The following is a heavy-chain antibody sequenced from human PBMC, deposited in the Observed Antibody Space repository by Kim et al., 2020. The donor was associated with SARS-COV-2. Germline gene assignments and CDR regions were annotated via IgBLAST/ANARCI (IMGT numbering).Heavy chain of an antibody. D-gene: IGHD3-10*01. Sequence: SETLSLTCAVYGGSFSGYYWSWIRQPPGKGLEWIGEINHSGSTNYNPSLKSRVTISVDTSKNQFSLKLSSVTAADTAVYYCARTYGSGSYYRYYYYGMDV. CDR2: INHSGST. CDR1: GGSFSGYY. V-gene: IGHV4-34*01. CDR3: ARTYGSGSYYRYYYYGMDV. J-gene: IGHJ6*01.